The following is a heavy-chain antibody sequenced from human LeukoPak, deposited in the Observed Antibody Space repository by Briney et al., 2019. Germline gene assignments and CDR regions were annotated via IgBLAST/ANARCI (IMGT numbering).Heavy chain of an antibody. Sequence: ASVNVSCKASGYTFTGYYMHWVRQAPGQGREWMGWINPKKGGTDYAQKFQGRVTMTRDTSISTVYMELSRLKSDDTAVYYCARDRSRYFDYWGQGTLVTVSS. J-gene: IGHJ4*02. CDR2: INPKKGGT. V-gene: IGHV1-2*02. CDR1: GYTFTGYY. CDR3: ARDRSRYFDY. D-gene: IGHD3-16*02.